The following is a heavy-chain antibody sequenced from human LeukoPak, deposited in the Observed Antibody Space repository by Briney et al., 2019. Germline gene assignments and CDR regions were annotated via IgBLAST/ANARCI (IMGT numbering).Heavy chain of an antibody. V-gene: IGHV3-21*01. CDR2: ISGSGVYT. Sequence: GGTLRLSCAASGFTFDSYGMNWVRQAPGKGLEWVSGISGSGVYTYYADSVKGRFTISRDNTKNSLFLQMNSLRAEDTAVYYCARVGKSGWDFDHWGQGTLVTVSS. J-gene: IGHJ4*02. CDR1: GFTFDSYG. CDR3: ARVGKSGWDFDH. D-gene: IGHD6-19*01.